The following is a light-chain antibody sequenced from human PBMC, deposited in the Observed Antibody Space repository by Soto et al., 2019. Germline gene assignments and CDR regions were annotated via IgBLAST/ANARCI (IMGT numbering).Light chain of an antibody. CDR2: EVS. Sequence: QSVLTQPASVSGSPGQSVAISCTGTSSEVGAYNYISWYQQHPGKAPNLLLSEVSNRPSGVSDRFSGSKSGNTASLTISGLQAEDEADYYCSSLTTSFTYVLGTGTKVTV. V-gene: IGLV2-14*01. CDR1: SSEVGAYNY. CDR3: SSLTTSFTYV. J-gene: IGLJ1*01.